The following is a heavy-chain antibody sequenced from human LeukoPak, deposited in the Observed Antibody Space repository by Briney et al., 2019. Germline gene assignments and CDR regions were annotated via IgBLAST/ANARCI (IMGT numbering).Heavy chain of an antibody. D-gene: IGHD3-3*01. V-gene: IGHV5-51*01. Sequence: EESLKISCKGSGYSFTDYWIGWVRQMPGKGLEWMGIIYPSDSDTRYSPSFQGQVTISADKSISTAYLQWNSLKASDTAMYYCARLEWPGVDYWGPGTLVTVSS. J-gene: IGHJ4*02. CDR3: ARLEWPGVDY. CDR1: GYSFTDYW. CDR2: IYPSDSDT.